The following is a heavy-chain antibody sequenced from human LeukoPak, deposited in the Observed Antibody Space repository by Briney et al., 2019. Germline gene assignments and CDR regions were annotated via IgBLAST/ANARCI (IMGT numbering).Heavy chain of an antibody. CDR2: ISASGVST. D-gene: IGHD3-22*01. V-gene: IGHV3-23*01. CDR3: AKEGTLYYSDRIPY. J-gene: IGHJ4*02. CDR1: GFTFSSYS. Sequence: GGSLRLSCAASGFTFSSYSMNWARQAPGKGLEWVSSISASGVSTYYADSVKGRFTISRDNSKNTLYLQMNSLRAEDTAIYYCAKEGTLYYSDRIPYWGQGTLVTVSS.